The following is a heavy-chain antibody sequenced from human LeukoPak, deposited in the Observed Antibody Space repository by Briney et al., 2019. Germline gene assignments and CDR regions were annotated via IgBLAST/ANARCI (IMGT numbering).Heavy chain of an antibody. Sequence: SETLSLTCAVYGGSFSGYYWSWIRQPPGKGLEWIGEINHSGSTNYNPSLKSRVTISVDTSKNQFSLKLSSVTAADTAVYYCARAGDGYNPNYYYYMDVWGKGTTVTISS. CDR2: INHSGST. CDR1: GGSFSGYY. J-gene: IGHJ6*03. CDR3: ARAGDGYNPNYYYYMDV. V-gene: IGHV4-34*01. D-gene: IGHD5-24*01.